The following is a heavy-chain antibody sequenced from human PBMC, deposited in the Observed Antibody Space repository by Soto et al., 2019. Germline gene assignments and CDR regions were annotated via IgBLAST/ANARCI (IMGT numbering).Heavy chain of an antibody. CDR2: IKQDGSEK. Sequence: GGSLRLSCAASGFTFSSYWMSWVRQAPGKGLEWVANIKQDGSEKYYVDSVKGRFTISRDNARNSLYLQMNSLRAEDTAVYYCARDGSYYYDSSGYWSSENDAFDIWGQGTMVTVSS. J-gene: IGHJ3*02. D-gene: IGHD3-22*01. CDR3: ARDGSYYYDSSGYWSSENDAFDI. CDR1: GFTFSSYW. V-gene: IGHV3-7*03.